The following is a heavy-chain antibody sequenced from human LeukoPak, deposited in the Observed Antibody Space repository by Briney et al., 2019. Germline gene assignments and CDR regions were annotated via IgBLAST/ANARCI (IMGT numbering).Heavy chain of an antibody. CDR3: ARVVGNYVWGSYRPEGCFDS. CDR2: INMYNGNT. CDR1: GYTFTNYA. D-gene: IGHD3-16*02. Sequence: ASVKVSFKATGYTFTNYAISWVRQAPGQGPEWMGWINMYNGNTNYAQKLQGRVTMTTDTSTSTAYMELRSLRSDDTAVYYCARVVGNYVWGSYRPEGCFDSWGQGTLVTVSS. V-gene: IGHV1-18*01. J-gene: IGHJ4*02.